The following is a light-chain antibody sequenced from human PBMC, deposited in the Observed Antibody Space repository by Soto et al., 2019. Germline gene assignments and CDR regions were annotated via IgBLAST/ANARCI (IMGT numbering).Light chain of an antibody. J-gene: IGKJ2*01. CDR2: GAS. Sequence: EIVMTQSPATLPVSPGERVSFSCRTSQSVSYNLAWYQQKPGQAPRLLIYGASTRATGIPARFSGSGSGTEFTLTISSLQSEDFAIYYCQQYNNWPPYTFGQGTKVDIK. CDR1: QSVSYN. CDR3: QQYNNWPPYT. V-gene: IGKV3-15*01.